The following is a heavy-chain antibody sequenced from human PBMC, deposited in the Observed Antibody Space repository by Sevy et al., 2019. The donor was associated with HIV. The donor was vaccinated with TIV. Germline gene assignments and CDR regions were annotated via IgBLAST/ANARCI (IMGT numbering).Heavy chain of an antibody. Sequence: SETQSLTCTVSGGSISSYYWSWIRQPAGKGLEWIGRIYPSRITNYNPSLKSRVTMSVDTSKNQFSLNLSSVTAADTAVYYCARGWCRSASCYYDYWGQGTLVTVSS. CDR2: IYPSRIT. J-gene: IGHJ4*02. V-gene: IGHV4-4*07. CDR3: ARGWCRSASCYYDY. D-gene: IGHD2-2*01. CDR1: GGSISSYY.